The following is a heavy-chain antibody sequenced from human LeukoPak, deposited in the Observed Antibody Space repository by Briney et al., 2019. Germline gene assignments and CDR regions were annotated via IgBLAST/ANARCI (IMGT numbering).Heavy chain of an antibody. CDR3: ARGLGCCSGGSCYDQYYFDY. J-gene: IGHJ4*02. CDR1: GYTFTSYG. V-gene: IGHV1-18*01. CDR2: ISAYNGNT. D-gene: IGHD2-15*01. Sequence: GASVKVSCKASGYTFTSYGIHWVRQAPGQGLEWMGWISAYNGNTNYAQKLQGRVTMTTDTSTSTAYMELRSLRSDDTAVYYCARGLGCCSGGSCYDQYYFDYWGQGTLVTVSS.